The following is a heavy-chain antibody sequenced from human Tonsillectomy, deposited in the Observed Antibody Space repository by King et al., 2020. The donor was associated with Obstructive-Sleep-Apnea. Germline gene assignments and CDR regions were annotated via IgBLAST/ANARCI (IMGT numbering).Heavy chain of an antibody. Sequence: VQLVESGGGLVKPEGSLRLTCEASGFSFSDHYMTWIRQAPGKGLEWVAYISTGGTIIYYVDSVRGRFTISRDNAKNSLFLQMNSLRADDTAVYYCARAPRGYCSGGSCHFDFWGQGTLVTVSS. D-gene: IGHD2-15*01. J-gene: IGHJ4*02. CDR3: ARAPRGYCSGGSCHFDF. CDR1: GFSFSDHY. V-gene: IGHV3-11*01. CDR2: ISTGGTII.